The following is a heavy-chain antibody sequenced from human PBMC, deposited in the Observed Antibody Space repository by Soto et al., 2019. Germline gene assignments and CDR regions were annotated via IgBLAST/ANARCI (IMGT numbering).Heavy chain of an antibody. D-gene: IGHD6-13*01. CDR2: IIPMLGTA. CDR1: GGTFSSYA. CDR3: APSRSYSSGWYGRYFDY. V-gene: IGHV1-69*01. J-gene: IGHJ4*02. Sequence: QVQLVQSGAEVKKPGSSVKVSCTASGGTFSSYAITWVRQAPEEGLEWMGGIIPMLGTANYAQRFQGRVTISADESTSTAYMELISLRSEDTAVYYCAPSRSYSSGWYGRYFDYWGQGTLVTVSS.